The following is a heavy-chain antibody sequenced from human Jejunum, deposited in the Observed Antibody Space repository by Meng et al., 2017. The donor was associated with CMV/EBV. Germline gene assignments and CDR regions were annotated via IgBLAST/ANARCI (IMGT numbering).Heavy chain of an antibody. CDR1: GYSFTTYA. D-gene: IGHD2-2*01. CDR3: ARTGCSSSSCYDY. CDR2: INAGNGNT. V-gene: IGHV1-3*01. J-gene: IGHJ4*02. Sequence: EVKKTGTSVKVSCKAPGYSFTTYAMHWVRKAPGQRLEWMGWINAGNGNTKYSEKFQSRVTTTRDTAASTAYMELSSLRSEDTAVYYCARTGCSSSSCYDYWGQGTLVTVSS.